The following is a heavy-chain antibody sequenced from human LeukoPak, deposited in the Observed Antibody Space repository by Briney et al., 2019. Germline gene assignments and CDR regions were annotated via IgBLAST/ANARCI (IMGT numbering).Heavy chain of an antibody. V-gene: IGHV3-30*18. CDR3: AKDRLYCSSTSCYYYYYGMDV. CDR2: ISYDGSNK. D-gene: IGHD2-2*01. Sequence: GGSLRLSCAASGFTFSSYGMHWVRQAPGKGLEWVAVISYDGSNKYYADSVKGRFTISRDSSKNTLYLQMNSLRAEDTAVYYCAKDRLYCSSTSCYYYYYGMDVWGQGTTVTVSS. J-gene: IGHJ6*02. CDR1: GFTFSSYG.